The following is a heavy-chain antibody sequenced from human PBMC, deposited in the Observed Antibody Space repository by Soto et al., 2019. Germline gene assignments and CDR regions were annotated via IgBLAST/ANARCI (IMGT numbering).Heavy chain of an antibody. CDR2: ISAYNGNT. CDR3: ARDVGYYLTPKDFDY. CDR1: GYTFTSYG. V-gene: IGHV1-18*01. D-gene: IGHD3-3*01. J-gene: IGHJ4*02. Sequence: GASVKVSCKASGYTFTSYGISWVRQAPGQGLEWMGWISAYNGNTNYAQKLQGRVTMTTDTSTSTAYMELRSLRSDDTAVYYCARDVGYYLTPKDFDYWGQGTLVTVSS.